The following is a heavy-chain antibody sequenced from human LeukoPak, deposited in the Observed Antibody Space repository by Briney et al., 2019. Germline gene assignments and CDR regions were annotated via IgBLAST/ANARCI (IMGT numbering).Heavy chain of an antibody. Sequence: ASVKVSCKASGYTFTGYYMHWVRQAPGQGLEWMGWINPNSGGTNYAKRFQGRVTMTRDTSISTAYMELSRLRSDDTAVYYCARQTLFHSERWLQFFDYWGQGTLVTVSS. J-gene: IGHJ4*02. V-gene: IGHV1-2*02. CDR2: INPNSGGT. D-gene: IGHD5-24*01. CDR1: GYTFTGYY. CDR3: ARQTLFHSERWLQFFDY.